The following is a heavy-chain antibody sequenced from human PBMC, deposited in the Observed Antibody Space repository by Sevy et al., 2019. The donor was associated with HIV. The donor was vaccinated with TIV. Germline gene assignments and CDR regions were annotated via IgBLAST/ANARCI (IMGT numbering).Heavy chain of an antibody. Sequence: GGSLRLSCKASGFTFSTYSMHWVRQAPGKGLEWVSSISRTSTTTYYADSAKGRFTISRDNAKNSLYLQMNSLSDEETAVYYCAREAYYYDSREENWFDPWGQGTLVTVSS. CDR1: GFTFSTYS. D-gene: IGHD3-22*01. J-gene: IGHJ5*02. V-gene: IGHV3-48*02. CDR2: ISRTSTTT. CDR3: AREAYYYDSREENWFDP.